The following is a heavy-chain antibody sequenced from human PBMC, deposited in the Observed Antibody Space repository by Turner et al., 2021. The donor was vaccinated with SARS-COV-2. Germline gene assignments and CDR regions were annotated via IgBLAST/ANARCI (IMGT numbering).Heavy chain of an antibody. CDR2: ISYDVSNK. CDR1: GFPFSSYA. D-gene: IGHD2-21*02. CDR3: ARDHWGNVVVVTANHYYYGMDV. Sequence: QVQLVESGGGVVQPGRSLRLSCAASGFPFSSYAMHWVRQAPGKGLEWVAVISYDVSNKYYADSVKGRFTISRDNSKNTLYLQMNSLRAEDTAVYYCARDHWGNVVVVTANHYYYGMDVWGQGTTVTVSS. J-gene: IGHJ6*02. V-gene: IGHV3-30-3*01.